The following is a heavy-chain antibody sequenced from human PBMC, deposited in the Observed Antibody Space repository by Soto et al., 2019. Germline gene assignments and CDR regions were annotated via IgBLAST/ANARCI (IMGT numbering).Heavy chain of an antibody. D-gene: IGHD2-2*01. V-gene: IGHV3-30*18. CDR1: GFTFSSYG. CDR3: AKGRSYDIVVVPAANDV. Sequence: GGSLRLSCAASGFTFSSYGMHWVRQAPGKGLEWVAVISYDGSNKYYADSVKGRFTISRDNSKNTLYLQMNSLRAEDTAVYYCAKGRSYDIVVVPAANDVWGKGTTVTVSS. CDR2: ISYDGSNK. J-gene: IGHJ6*04.